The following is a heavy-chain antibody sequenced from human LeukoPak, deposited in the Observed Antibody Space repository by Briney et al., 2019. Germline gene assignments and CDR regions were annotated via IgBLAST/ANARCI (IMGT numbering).Heavy chain of an antibody. Sequence: PSETLSLTCAVYGGSFSGYYWSWIRQPPGKGLEWIGEINHSGSTNYNPSLKSRVTISVDTSKNQFSLKLSSVTAADTAVYYCARLPPWYVDCWGQGTLVTVSS. V-gene: IGHV4-34*01. J-gene: IGHJ4*02. CDR1: GGSFSGYY. CDR2: INHSGST. CDR3: ARLPPWYVDC.